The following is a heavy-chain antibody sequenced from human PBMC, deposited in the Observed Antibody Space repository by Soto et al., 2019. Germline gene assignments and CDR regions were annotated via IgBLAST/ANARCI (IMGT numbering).Heavy chain of an antibody. CDR1: GFTFSNYE. Sequence: EAQLVESGGGLVQPGGSLRLSCAASGFTFSNYEMSWVRQAPGKGLEWVSYISSPGSTIYYADSVRGRFTISRDNAKNSLYLQMNSLRAEDTAVYYCARENYDSSGYFLDYWGQGTLVTVSS. D-gene: IGHD3-22*01. CDR2: ISSPGSTI. CDR3: ARENYDSSGYFLDY. J-gene: IGHJ4*02. V-gene: IGHV3-48*03.